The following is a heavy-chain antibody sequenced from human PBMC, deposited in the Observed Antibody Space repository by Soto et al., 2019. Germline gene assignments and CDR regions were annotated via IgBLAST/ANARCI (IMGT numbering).Heavy chain of an antibody. CDR3: ARDILSGGAYPDS. J-gene: IGHJ5*01. Sequence: EVQLVESGGGLVKPGGSLRLSCAASGFTFSSYTMNWVRQAPGKGLEWISSISSGGSYIYYAGSVKGRFTSSRDHAQNSLFLHMNSLTADDTVVYYCARDILSGGAYPDSWGQGTKVTVSS. V-gene: IGHV3-21*01. CDR1: GFTFSSYT. CDR2: ISSGGSYI. D-gene: IGHD3-10*01.